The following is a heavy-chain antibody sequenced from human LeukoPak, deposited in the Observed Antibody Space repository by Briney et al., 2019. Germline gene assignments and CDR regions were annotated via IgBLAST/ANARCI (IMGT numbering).Heavy chain of an antibody. Sequence: GGSLRLSCAASGFTFNTYTMNWVRQAPGKGLEWLSFINTKSKSIYYADSVKGRFTISRDNAKNSLYLQMNSLRAEDTALYYCVRDQDRAFDYWGQGTLVTVPS. CDR3: VRDQDRAFDY. J-gene: IGHJ4*02. V-gene: IGHV3-48*04. CDR2: INTKSKSI. CDR1: GFTFNTYT. D-gene: IGHD1-14*01.